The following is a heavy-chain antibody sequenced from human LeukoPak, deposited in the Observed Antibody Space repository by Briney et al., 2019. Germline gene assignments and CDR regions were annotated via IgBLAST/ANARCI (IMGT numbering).Heavy chain of an antibody. Sequence: PSETPSLTCTVSGGSISSYYWSWIRQPPGKGLEWIGYIYYSGSTNYNPSLKSRVTISVDTSKNQFSLKLSSVTAADTAVYYCARRIPQPLRYFDWALDYWGQGTLVTVSS. J-gene: IGHJ4*02. D-gene: IGHD3-9*01. CDR1: GGSISSYY. V-gene: IGHV4-59*08. CDR3: ARRIPQPLRYFDWALDY. CDR2: IYYSGST.